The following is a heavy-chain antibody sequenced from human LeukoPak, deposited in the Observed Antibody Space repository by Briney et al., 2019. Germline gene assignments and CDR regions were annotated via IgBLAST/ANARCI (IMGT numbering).Heavy chain of an antibody. J-gene: IGHJ5*02. CDR3: ARSVVTPSSWFDP. CDR1: GFTFSNYG. CDR2: ISWDGRNK. D-gene: IGHD4-23*01. Sequence: GGSLRLPCVASGFTFSNYGMHWVRQAPGKGLEWVASISWDGRNKYYADSVTGRFTISRDNSQNTLYLQMNSLRGEDTAVYYCARSVVTPSSWFDPWGQGTLVTVSS. V-gene: IGHV3-30*03.